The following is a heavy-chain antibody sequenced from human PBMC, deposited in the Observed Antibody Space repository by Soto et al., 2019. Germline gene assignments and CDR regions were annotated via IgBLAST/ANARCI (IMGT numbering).Heavy chain of an antibody. D-gene: IGHD3-3*01. Sequence: QVQLVESGGGVVQPGRSLRLSCAASGFTFSRHTMHWVRQAPGKGLEWVAAISDDGSNTYYADSVKGRFTISRDNSKNTLYLQMNSLSSEDTAVHHCEREVYYDFWSGFNTHPYYFDDWGQGTLVTFSS. CDR3: EREVYYDFWSGFNTHPYYFDD. J-gene: IGHJ4*02. CDR1: GFTFSRHT. CDR2: ISDDGSNT. V-gene: IGHV3-30-3*01.